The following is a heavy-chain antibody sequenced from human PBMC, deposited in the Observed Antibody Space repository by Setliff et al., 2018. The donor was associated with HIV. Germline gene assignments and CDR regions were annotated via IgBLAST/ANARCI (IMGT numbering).Heavy chain of an antibody. CDR1: GYSFPTYW. CDR3: ARDRYSGSSTDY. V-gene: IGHV5-51*01. CDR2: IYPDESDS. Sequence: GESLKISCKGSGYSFPTYWIAWVRQMPGKGLEWMGVIYPDESDSRYSPSFRGQVTISADKSINTAYLQWSSLKASDTAMYYCARDRYSGSSTDYWGQGTLVTVSS. D-gene: IGHD1-26*01. J-gene: IGHJ4*02.